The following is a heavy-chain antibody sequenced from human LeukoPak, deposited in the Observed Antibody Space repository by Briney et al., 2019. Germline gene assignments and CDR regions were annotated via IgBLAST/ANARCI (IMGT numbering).Heavy chain of an antibody. V-gene: IGHV4-38-2*02. D-gene: IGHD3-22*01. Sequence: SETLSLTCTVSGYSISSGYYWGWIRQPAGKGLEWIGRMYTSGSTNYNPSLKSRVTISVDTSKNQFSLKLSSVTAADTAVYYCARLVTRGYYDSSGRRIDAFDIWGQGTMVTVSS. CDR2: MYTSGST. CDR3: ARLVTRGYYDSSGRRIDAFDI. CDR1: GYSISSGYY. J-gene: IGHJ3*02.